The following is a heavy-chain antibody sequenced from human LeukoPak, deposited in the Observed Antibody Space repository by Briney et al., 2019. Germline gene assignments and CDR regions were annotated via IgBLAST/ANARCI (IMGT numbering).Heavy chain of an antibody. Sequence: SQTLSLTCTVSGGSISNSGGFYWSSIRQHPGDGLEGIGFISYRGSTYYNPSLKSRVSMSVDTPRSPFSLRLTSVTDEDMAVYYCARVSQSSGGFYYWGQGTLVTVSS. V-gene: IGHV4-31*02. J-gene: IGHJ4*02. CDR2: ISYRGST. CDR1: GGSISNSGGFY. D-gene: IGHD2-15*01. CDR3: ARVSQSSGGFYY.